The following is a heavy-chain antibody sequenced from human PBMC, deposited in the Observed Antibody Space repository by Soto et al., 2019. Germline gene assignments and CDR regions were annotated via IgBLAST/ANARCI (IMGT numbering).Heavy chain of an antibody. CDR1: GFALSDYY. CDR2: ITSSATTI. CDR3: ARDLFTTFATENYFYYGMDV. D-gene: IGHD3-10*02. J-gene: IGHJ6*02. V-gene: IGHV3-11*01. Sequence: QVQLVESGGGLVKPGGSLRLSCAGSGFALSDYYMNWIRQAPGKGLEWVAYITSSATTIFYADSVKGRFTISRDNAKNSLYLQMSSLTAGDTAVYYWARDLFTTFATENYFYYGMDVWGQGPTFTVS.